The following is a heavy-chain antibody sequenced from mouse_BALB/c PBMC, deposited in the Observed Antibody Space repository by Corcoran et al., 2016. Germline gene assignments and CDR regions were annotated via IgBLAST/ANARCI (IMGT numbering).Heavy chain of an antibody. CDR3: GRSREGNYVVY. J-gene: IGHJ2*01. D-gene: IGHD2-1*01. V-gene: IGHV14-3*02. Sequence: EVQLQQSGAELVKPGASVKLSCTASGFNIKYTYMHWVKQRPEQGLEWIGRVDPASGNTKYDPNFQGKATMTADTSSNTVYLQLSSLTSEATAVYYCGRSREGNYVVYWGQGTTLTVSS. CDR2: VDPASGNT. CDR1: GFNIKYTY.